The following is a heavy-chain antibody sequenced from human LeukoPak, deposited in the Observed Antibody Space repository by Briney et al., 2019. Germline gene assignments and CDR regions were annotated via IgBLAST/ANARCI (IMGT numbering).Heavy chain of an antibody. CDR3: ARGPLMTTVTTSGDY. CDR1: GGSFSGYY. Sequence: SETPSLTCAVYGGSFSGYYWSWIRQPPGKGLEWIGEINHSGSTNYNPSLKSRVTISVDTSKNQFSLKLSSVTAADTAVYYCARGPLMTTVTTSGDYWGQGTLVTVSS. J-gene: IGHJ4*02. V-gene: IGHV4-34*01. D-gene: IGHD4-17*01. CDR2: INHSGST.